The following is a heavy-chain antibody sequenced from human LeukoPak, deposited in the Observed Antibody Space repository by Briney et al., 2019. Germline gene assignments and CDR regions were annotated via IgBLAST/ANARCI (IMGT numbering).Heavy chain of an antibody. V-gene: IGHV3-64*01. CDR3: ARRAGSSGYDI. CDR1: GFTFSDSL. D-gene: IGHD5-12*01. J-gene: IGHJ4*02. Sequence: GGSLRLSCAASGFTFSDSLMHWVRQAPGKGLEYVSSTTSNGVGTGYANSVKGRFTISRDNSKNTLYLHMGSLTAEDMAVYYCARRAGSSGYDIWGRGTLVTVSS. CDR2: TTSNGVGT.